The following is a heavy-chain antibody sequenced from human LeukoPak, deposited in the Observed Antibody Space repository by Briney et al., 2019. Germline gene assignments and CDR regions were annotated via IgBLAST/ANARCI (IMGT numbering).Heavy chain of an antibody. CDR3: ARSIAVAVPFDY. CDR2: ITSSSSSI. Sequence: GGSLRLSCAASGFTFRSYSMNWVRQAPGKGLEWVSYITSSSSSIYYADSVKGRFTISRDNAKNSLYLQMNSLRAEDTAVYYCARSIAVAVPFDYWGQGTLVTVSS. CDR1: GFTFRSYS. J-gene: IGHJ4*02. V-gene: IGHV3-21*05. D-gene: IGHD6-19*01.